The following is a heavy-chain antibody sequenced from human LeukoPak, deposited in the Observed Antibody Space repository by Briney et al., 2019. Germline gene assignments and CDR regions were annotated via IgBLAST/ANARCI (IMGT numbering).Heavy chain of an antibody. V-gene: IGHV3-7*05. CDR1: GFTFSSYW. J-gene: IGHJ4*02. CDR3: ARGDNWAFDY. D-gene: IGHD1-20*01. CDR2: IKPDGNEK. Sequence: GGSLRLSCAASGFTFSSYWMSWVRQAPGRGPEWLANIKPDGNEKYYVDSVRGRFTISRDNAQHSLYLHTNSLRVEDTAIYYCARGDNWAFDYWGQGTLVTVSS.